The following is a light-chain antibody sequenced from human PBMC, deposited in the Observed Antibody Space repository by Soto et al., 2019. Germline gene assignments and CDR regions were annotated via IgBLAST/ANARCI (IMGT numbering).Light chain of an antibody. CDR2: EDT. V-gene: IGLV2-23*01. CDR3: CSYAGSSTYV. CDR1: SRDVGIYNL. J-gene: IGLJ1*01. Sequence: SALTXPASVSGSPGQSITISCTGTSRDVGIYNLVSWYQLHPGKVPKLIIYEDTKRPSGISSRFSGSESGITAFLTISGLQAEDEADYYCCSYAGSSTYVFGTGTKVTVL.